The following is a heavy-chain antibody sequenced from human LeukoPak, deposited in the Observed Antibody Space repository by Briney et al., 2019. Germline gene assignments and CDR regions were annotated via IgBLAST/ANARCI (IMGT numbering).Heavy chain of an antibody. J-gene: IGHJ3*02. CDR2: TYPGDSDT. CDR1: GYSFTTYW. CDR3: ALGAVRGLHAFDI. D-gene: IGHD3-10*01. V-gene: IGHV5-51*01. Sequence: KISCKGSGYSFTTYWIGWVRQVPGKGLEWMGITYPGDSDTRYSPPFQGQVTISADKSVTTAYLPWSSLKASESAMYYCALGAVRGLHAFDIWGQGTMVTVSS.